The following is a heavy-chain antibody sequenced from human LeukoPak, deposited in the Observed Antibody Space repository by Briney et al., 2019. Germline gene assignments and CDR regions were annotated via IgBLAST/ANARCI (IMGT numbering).Heavy chain of an antibody. CDR3: ASADCSGGTCYSVYLN. CDR2: IYYGGST. D-gene: IGHD2-15*01. CDR1: GGSISSYD. V-gene: IGHV4-59*12. J-gene: IGHJ4*02. Sequence: SETLSLTCTVSGGSISSYDWSWIRQPPGKGLEWVGYIYYGGSTNYNPSLKSRVTMSVDTSKNQFSLKLNSVTAADTALYYCASADCSGGTCYSVYLNWGQGALVIVSS.